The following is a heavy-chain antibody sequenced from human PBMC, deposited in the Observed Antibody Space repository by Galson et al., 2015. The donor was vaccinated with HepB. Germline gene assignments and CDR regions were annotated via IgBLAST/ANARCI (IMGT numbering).Heavy chain of an antibody. V-gene: IGHV3-23*01. J-gene: IGHJ3*02. CDR1: GFTFSTYA. CDR3: ARPSYPAYSSGWYEWRAFDI. Sequence: SLRLSCAASGFTFSTYAMGWVRQAPGKGLEWVSAISGGGGTTYYADSVKGRFTISSDNFKNTLYLQMDSLRDEDTAVYSCARPSYPAYSSGWYEWRAFDIWGQGTMVTVS. CDR2: ISGGGGTT. D-gene: IGHD6-19*01.